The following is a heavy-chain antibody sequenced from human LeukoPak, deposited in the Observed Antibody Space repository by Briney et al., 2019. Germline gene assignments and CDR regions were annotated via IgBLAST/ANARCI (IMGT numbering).Heavy chain of an antibody. CDR2: IYTSGST. D-gene: IGHD3-22*01. CDR1: GGSISSYY. V-gene: IGHV4-4*07. J-gene: IGHJ4*02. CDR3: ARGRNYYDSSGNFDY. Sequence: PSETLSLTCTVSGGSISSYYWSWIRQPAGKGLEWIGRIYTSGSTNYNPSLKSRVTMSVDTSKNQFSLKLSSVTAADTAVYYCARGRNYYDSSGNFDYWGQGTLVTVSS.